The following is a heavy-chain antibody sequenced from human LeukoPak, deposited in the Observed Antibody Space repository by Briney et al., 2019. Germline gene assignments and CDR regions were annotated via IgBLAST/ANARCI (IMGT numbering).Heavy chain of an antibody. CDR3: ARGGAHYIVGAPTIADY. D-gene: IGHD1-26*01. J-gene: IGHJ4*02. CDR2: IYYSGST. CDR1: GGSISSYY. Sequence: SETLSLTCTVSGGSISSYYWSWIRQPPGKGLEWIGYIYYSGSTNYNPSLKSRVTISVDTSKNQFSLKLSSVTAADTAVYYCARGGAHYIVGAPTIADYWGQGTLVTVSS. V-gene: IGHV4-59*01.